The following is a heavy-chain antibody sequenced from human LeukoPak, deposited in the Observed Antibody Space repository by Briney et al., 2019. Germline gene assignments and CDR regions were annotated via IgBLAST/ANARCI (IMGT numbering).Heavy chain of an antibody. CDR2: VSHDGSNE. Sequence: GGSLRLSCAASGFPFSSYVMHWVRQAPGKGLEWVAVVSHDGSNEYFVDSVKGRFTISRDNSKNTLYLQMNSLRAEDTAVYYCAKDSTLDGFLWGKGTTVTVSS. V-gene: IGHV3-30*18. J-gene: IGHJ6*04. CDR3: AKDSTLDGFL. CDR1: GFPFSSYV. D-gene: IGHD3-10*01.